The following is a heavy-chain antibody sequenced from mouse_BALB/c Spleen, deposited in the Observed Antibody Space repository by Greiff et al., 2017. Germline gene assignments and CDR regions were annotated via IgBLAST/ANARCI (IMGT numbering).Heavy chain of an antibody. Sequence: QVTLKACGPGILQPSQTLSLTCSFSGFSLSTSGMGVSWIRQPSGKGLEWLAHIYWDDDKRYNPSLKSRHTISKDTSRNQVFLKITSVDTADTATDYCARRAGGAGYYGWYFDVWGAGTTVTVSS. J-gene: IGHJ1*01. CDR1: GFSLSTSGMG. V-gene: IGHV8-12*01. CDR2: IYWDDDK. CDR3: ARRAGGAGYYGWYFDV. D-gene: IGHD2-3*01.